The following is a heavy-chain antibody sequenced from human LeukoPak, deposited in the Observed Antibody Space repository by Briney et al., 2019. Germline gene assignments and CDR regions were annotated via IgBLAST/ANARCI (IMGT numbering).Heavy chain of an antibody. J-gene: IGHJ3*02. D-gene: IGHD2-2*01. Sequence: PGGSLRLSCAASGFTFSSYGMHWVRQAPGKGLEWVAFIRYDGSNKYYADSVKGRFTISRDNSKNTLYLQVNSLRAEDTAVYYCAKGYCSSTSCHDAFDIWGQGTMVTVSS. CDR2: IRYDGSNK. CDR3: AKGYCSSTSCHDAFDI. V-gene: IGHV3-30*02. CDR1: GFTFSSYG.